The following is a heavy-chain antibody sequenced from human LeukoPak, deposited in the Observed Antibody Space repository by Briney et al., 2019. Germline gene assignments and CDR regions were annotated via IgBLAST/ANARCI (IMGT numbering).Heavy chain of an antibody. V-gene: IGHV1-18*01. Sequence: ASVKVSCKASGYTFTSYGIRWARQAPGQGLEWMGWISAYNGNTNYAQKLQGRVTMTTDTSTSTAYMELRSLRSDDTAVYYCAREGIHYGVTVYWGQGTLVTVSS. J-gene: IGHJ4*02. CDR1: GYTFTSYG. CDR2: ISAYNGNT. D-gene: IGHD4-17*01. CDR3: AREGIHYGVTVY.